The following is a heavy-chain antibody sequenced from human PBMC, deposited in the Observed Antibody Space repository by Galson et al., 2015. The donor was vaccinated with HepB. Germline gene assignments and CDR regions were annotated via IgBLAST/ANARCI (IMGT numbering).Heavy chain of an antibody. D-gene: IGHD3-10*01. CDR2: IYYSGST. CDR1: GGSISSSSYY. CDR3: AFFRHRTHKVRGY. Sequence: TLSLTCTVSGGSISSSSYYWGWIRQPPGKGLEWIGSIYYSGSTYYNPSLKSRVTISVDTSKNQFSLKLSSVTAADTAVYYCAFFRHRTHKVRGYWGQGTLVTVSS. J-gene: IGHJ4*02. V-gene: IGHV4-39*07.